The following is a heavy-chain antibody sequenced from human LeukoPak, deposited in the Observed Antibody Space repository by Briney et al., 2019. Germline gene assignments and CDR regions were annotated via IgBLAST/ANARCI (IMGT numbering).Heavy chain of an antibody. CDR2: ISGSGGST. CDR3: AKDPVGPAAPTHFDY. CDR1: GFTFSSYA. D-gene: IGHD2-2*01. Sequence: PGGSLRLSCAASGFTFSSYAMSWVRQAPGKGLKWVSDISGSGGSTYYADSVKGRFTISRDNSKNTLYLQMNSLRAEDTAVYYCAKDPVGPAAPTHFDYWGQGTLVTVSS. J-gene: IGHJ4*02. V-gene: IGHV3-23*01.